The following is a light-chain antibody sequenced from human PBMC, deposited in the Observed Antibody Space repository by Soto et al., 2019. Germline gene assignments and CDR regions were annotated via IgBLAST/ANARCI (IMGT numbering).Light chain of an antibody. CDR1: SSDIGAYNY. Sequence: QSVLTQPPSASGSPGQSVTISCTGTSSDIGAYNYVSWYQQHPGKAPKLLIYEVIQRPAGVPDRFSGSKSANTASLTVSGLRPEDEADYYCSSYAGTDNLLYVFGSGTKVTVL. CDR3: SSYAGTDNLLYV. V-gene: IGLV2-8*01. CDR2: EVI. J-gene: IGLJ1*01.